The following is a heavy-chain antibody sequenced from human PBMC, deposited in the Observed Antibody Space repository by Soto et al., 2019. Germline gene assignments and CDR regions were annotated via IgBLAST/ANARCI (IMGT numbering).Heavy chain of an antibody. CDR3: GKGGIVVVISATETNWFDP. D-gene: IGHD2-21*01. Sequence: EVHLLESGGGLVQPGGSLRLSCAASGFTFSNYAMSWVRQAPGKGLEWVSGISGSGGSTYYADSVKGRFTISRDNSKSMLYLQMNSLKAEDTAVYYCGKGGIVVVISATETNWFDPWGQGTLVTVSS. J-gene: IGHJ5*02. V-gene: IGHV3-23*01. CDR2: ISGSGGST. CDR1: GFTFSNYA.